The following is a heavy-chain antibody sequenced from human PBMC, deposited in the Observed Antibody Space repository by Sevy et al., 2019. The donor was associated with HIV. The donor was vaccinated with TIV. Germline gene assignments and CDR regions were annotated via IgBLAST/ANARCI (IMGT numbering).Heavy chain of an antibody. CDR1: GFTFDDYG. CDR2: INWNAGST. D-gene: IGHD2-21*02. Sequence: GGSLRLSCAASGFTFDDYGMSWVRQAPGKGLEWVSGINWNAGSTGYADSVKGRFTISRDNAKNSLYVQMNSLRAEDRALYYCARGREPYCGGDCYSAFDIWGQWTMVTVSS. CDR3: ARGREPYCGGDCYSAFDI. V-gene: IGHV3-20*04. J-gene: IGHJ3*02.